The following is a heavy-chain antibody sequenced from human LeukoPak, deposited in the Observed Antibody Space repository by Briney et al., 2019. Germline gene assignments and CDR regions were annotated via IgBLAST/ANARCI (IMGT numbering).Heavy chain of an antibody. J-gene: IGHJ3*02. D-gene: IGHD2-2*01. CDR3: ASRYCSSTSCYFSDAFDI. Sequence: SETLSLTCAVYGGSFSGYYWSWIRQPPGKGLEWIGEINHSGGTNYNPSLKSRVTISVDRSKNQFSLKLSSVTAADTAVYYCASRYCSSTSCYFSDAFDIWGQGTMVTVSS. CDR1: GGSFSGYY. V-gene: IGHV4-34*01. CDR2: INHSGGT.